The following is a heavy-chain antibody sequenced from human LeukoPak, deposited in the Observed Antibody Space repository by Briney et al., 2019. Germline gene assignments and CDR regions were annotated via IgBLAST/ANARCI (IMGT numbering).Heavy chain of an antibody. CDR1: GFTFSSYG. J-gene: IGHJ4*02. D-gene: IGHD1-26*01. Sequence: SGGSLRLSCAASGFTFSSYGMHWVRQAPGKGLEWVAFIRYDGSNKYYADSVKGRFTISRDNSKNTLYLQMNSLRAEDTAVYYCAKNAEDGSYHDLYYFDYWGQGTLVTVSS. CDR3: AKNAEDGSYHDLYYFDY. CDR2: IRYDGSNK. V-gene: IGHV3-30*02.